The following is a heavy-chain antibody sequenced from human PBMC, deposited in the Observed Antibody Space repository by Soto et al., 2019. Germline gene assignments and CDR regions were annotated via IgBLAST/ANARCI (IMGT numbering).Heavy chain of an antibody. Sequence: QVQLVESGGGVVQPGRSLRLSCAASGFTFSSYGMHWVRQAPGKGLEWVAVIWYDGSNKYYADSVKGRFTISRDNSKNTLYLQMNSLRAEDTAVYYCARGGQLLYYFDYWGQGTLVTVSS. D-gene: IGHD2-2*01. V-gene: IGHV3-33*01. CDR3: ARGGQLLYYFDY. J-gene: IGHJ4*02. CDR2: IWYDGSNK. CDR1: GFTFSSYG.